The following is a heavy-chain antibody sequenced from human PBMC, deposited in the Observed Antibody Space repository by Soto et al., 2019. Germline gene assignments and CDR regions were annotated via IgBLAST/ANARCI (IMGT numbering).Heavy chain of an antibody. V-gene: IGHV3-11*04. CDR3: ARVAGDSSGYYGAFDI. D-gene: IGHD3-22*01. Sequence: GGSLRLSCAASGLTFSDYYMSWIRKAPGKGLEWVSYISSSGSTIYYADSVKGRFTISRDNAKNSLYLQMNSLRAEDTAVYYCARVAGDSSGYYGAFDIWGQGTMVTVSS. CDR2: ISSSGSTI. J-gene: IGHJ3*02. CDR1: GLTFSDYY.